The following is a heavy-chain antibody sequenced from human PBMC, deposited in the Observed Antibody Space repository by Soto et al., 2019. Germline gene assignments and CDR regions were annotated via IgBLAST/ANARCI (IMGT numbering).Heavy chain of an antibody. CDR3: ARGREGIVVVPAAMLPMRYYYYYMDV. CDR2: INPNSGGT. V-gene: IGHV1-2*04. CDR1: GYTFTGYY. J-gene: IGHJ6*03. D-gene: IGHD2-2*01. Sequence: QVQLVQSGAEVKKPGASVKVSCKASGYTFTGYYMHWVRQAPGQGLEWMGWINPNSGGTNYAQKFEGWVTMTRDTYISTAYMELRRLRSDDTAVYYCARGREGIVVVPAAMLPMRYYYYYMDVWGKGTTVTVSS.